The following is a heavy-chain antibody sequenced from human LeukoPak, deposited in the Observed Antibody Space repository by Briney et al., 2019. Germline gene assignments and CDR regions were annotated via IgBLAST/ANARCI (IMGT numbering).Heavy chain of an antibody. CDR3: ARVPPALSGWEIYFDY. V-gene: IGHV3-53*01. CDR1: GFTVSSNY. J-gene: IGHJ4*02. Sequence: GGSLRLSCAASGFTVSSNYMSWVRQAPGKGLEWASVIYSGGSTYYADSVKGRFTISRDNSKSTLYIQMNSLRAEDTAVYYCARVPPALSGWEIYFDYWGQGTLVTVSS. CDR2: IYSGGST. D-gene: IGHD6-19*01.